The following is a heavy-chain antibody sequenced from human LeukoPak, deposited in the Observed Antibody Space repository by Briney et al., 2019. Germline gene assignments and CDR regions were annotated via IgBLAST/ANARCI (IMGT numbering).Heavy chain of an antibody. V-gene: IGHV6-1*01. Sequence: SQTLSLTCAISGDIVSSNSVTWNWIRQSPSRGLEWLGRTYYRSTWYNDYAVSVRGRITVNPDTSKNQFSLHLNSVTPEDTAVYYCARRLTQYDCFDPWGQGILVTVSS. D-gene: IGHD2-2*01. CDR3: ARRLTQYDCFDP. CDR1: GDIVSSNSVT. J-gene: IGHJ5*02. CDR2: TYYRSTWYN.